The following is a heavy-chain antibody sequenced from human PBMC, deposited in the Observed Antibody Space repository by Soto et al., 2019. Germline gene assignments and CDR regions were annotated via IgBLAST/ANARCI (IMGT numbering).Heavy chain of an antibody. CDR1: GGSFSGYY. V-gene: IGHV4-34*01. J-gene: IGHJ5*02. CDR2: INHSGST. D-gene: IGHD4-17*01. Sequence: SENLSLTCAVYGGSFSGYYWSWIRQPPGKGLEWIGEINHSGSTNYNPSLKSRVTISVDTSKNQFSLKVRSVTAADTAVYYCARETYGDYVGYFDPWGQGIQVTVS. CDR3: ARETYGDYVGYFDP.